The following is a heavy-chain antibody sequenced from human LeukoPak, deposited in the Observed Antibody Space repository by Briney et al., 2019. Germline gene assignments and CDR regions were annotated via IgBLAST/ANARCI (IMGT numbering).Heavy chain of an antibody. CDR2: IYTSGST. CDR3: ARITAAKQDAFDI. V-gene: IGHV4-61*02. Sequence: SQTLSLTRTVSGGSISSGSYYWSWIRQPAGKGLEWIGRIYTSGSTNYNPSLKSRVTISVDTSKNQFSLKLNSVTAADTAVYYCARITAAKQDAFDIWGQGTMVTVSS. CDR1: GGSISSGSYY. D-gene: IGHD2-2*01. J-gene: IGHJ3*02.